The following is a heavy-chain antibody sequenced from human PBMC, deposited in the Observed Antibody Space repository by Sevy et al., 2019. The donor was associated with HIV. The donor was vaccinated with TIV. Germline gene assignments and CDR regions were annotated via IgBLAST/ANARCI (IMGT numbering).Heavy chain of an antibody. CDR3: ARDLQVRSPWGNYYYYGMDV. V-gene: IGHV3-30-3*01. D-gene: IGHD3-16*01. J-gene: IGHJ6*02. CDR2: ISYDGSNK. CDR1: GFTFSSYA. Sequence: GGSLRLSCAASGFTFSSYAMHWVRQAPGKGLEWVAVISYDGSNKYYADSVKGRFTISRDNSKKTQYLQMKSLRAEDTAVYYCARDLQVRSPWGNYYYYGMDVWGQGTTVTV.